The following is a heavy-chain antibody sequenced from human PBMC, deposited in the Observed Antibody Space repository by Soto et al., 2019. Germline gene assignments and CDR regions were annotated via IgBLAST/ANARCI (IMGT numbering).Heavy chain of an antibody. J-gene: IGHJ4*02. CDR3: ARPPGYISDSDDFDI. V-gene: IGHV1-2*02. Sequence: ASVKVSCKASGYTVTGYCMHWVRQAPGQGLEWMGRISPNSGGTNYAQKLQGRVTMTSDTSISTAYMELSSLRSEDTAVYYCARPPGYISDSDDFDIWGKGTLATVXS. CDR2: ISPNSGGT. D-gene: IGHD3-3*02. CDR1: GYTVTGYC.